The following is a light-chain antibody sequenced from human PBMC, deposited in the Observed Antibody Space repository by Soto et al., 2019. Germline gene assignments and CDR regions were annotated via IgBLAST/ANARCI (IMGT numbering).Light chain of an antibody. CDR2: EVS. V-gene: IGLV2-14*01. J-gene: IGLJ2*01. CDR3: SSYTTRSTLV. Sequence: QSVLTQPASVSGSPGQSITISCTGTSSDVGAYNHVSWYQQHPGKAPKLIISEVSNRPSGISNRFSGSKSGNTASLTISGIQPEDEADYYCSSYTTRSTLVFGGGTKVTVL. CDR1: SSDVGAYNH.